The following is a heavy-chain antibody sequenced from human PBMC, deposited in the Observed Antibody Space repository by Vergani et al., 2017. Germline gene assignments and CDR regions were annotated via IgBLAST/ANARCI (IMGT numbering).Heavy chain of an antibody. J-gene: IGHJ2*01. V-gene: IGHV4-39*01. D-gene: IGHD3-16*01. Sequence: QVQLQESGPGLVKPSETLSLTCTVSGDSIISRSYYWGWIRQPPGKGLECIGSIYNSGNGDSSSSLKSRVTISADTSKNQFSLRLTSVTAADTAVYYCASGKYYSDSTSHFRGRYFDVWGRGTLVTVPS. CDR3: ASGKYYSDSTSHFRGRYFDV. CDR2: IYNSGNG. CDR1: GDSIISRSYY.